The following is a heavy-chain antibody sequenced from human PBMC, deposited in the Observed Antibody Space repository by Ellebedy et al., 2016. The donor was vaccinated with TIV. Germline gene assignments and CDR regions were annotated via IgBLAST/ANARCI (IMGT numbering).Heavy chain of an antibody. CDR3: TTVYRYNYDSV. V-gene: IGHV3-15*01. Sequence: PGGSLRLSCAASGFTFSNAWMNWVRQAPGKGLEWVGRIKSKTDGGAADYAAPVKGRFTISRDDSKNTLYLQMNSLKTDDTAVYFCTTVYRYNYDSVWGQGTLVTVSS. J-gene: IGHJ4*02. CDR2: IKSKTDGGAA. CDR1: GFTFSNAW. D-gene: IGHD5-18*01.